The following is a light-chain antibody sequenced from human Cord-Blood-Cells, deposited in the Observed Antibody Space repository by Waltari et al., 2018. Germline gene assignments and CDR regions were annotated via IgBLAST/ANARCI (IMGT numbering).Light chain of an antibody. CDR3: QQYNSYSPWT. Sequence: DIQMTQSPSTLSASVGDRVTITCRASQSISSWLAWYQQKPGKAPKLLIYDASSLESGVPSRFSGSGSGTEFTLTISSLQPDDFATEYCQQYNSYSPWTFGQGTKVEIK. V-gene: IGKV1-5*01. J-gene: IGKJ1*01. CDR1: QSISSW. CDR2: DAS.